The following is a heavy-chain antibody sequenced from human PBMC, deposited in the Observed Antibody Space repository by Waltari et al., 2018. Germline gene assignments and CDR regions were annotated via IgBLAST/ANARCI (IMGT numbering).Heavy chain of an antibody. CDR2: IIPILGIA. V-gene: IGHV1-69*04. J-gene: IGHJ3*02. CDR1: GGTFSSYA. CDR3: ARYSGYSGYDWAAFDI. Sequence: QVQLVQSGAEVKKPGSSVKVSCKASGGTFSSYAISWVRRAPGQGLEWMGGIIPILGIANYAQKFQGRVTITADESTSTAYMELSSLRSEDTAVYYCARYSGYSGYDWAAFDIWGQGTMVTVSS. D-gene: IGHD5-12*01.